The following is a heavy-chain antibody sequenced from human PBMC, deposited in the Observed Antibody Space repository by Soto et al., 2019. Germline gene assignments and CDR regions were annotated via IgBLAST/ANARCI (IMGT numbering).Heavy chain of an antibody. V-gene: IGHV1-3*01. CDR3: ARDGVAAGNINFDY. J-gene: IGHJ4*02. CDR1: GYIFTKSA. D-gene: IGHD6-25*01. CDR2: ISGGNGNT. Sequence: ASVKVSCKASGYIFTKSAMHWVRQAPRPRLEWMGWISGGNGNTKYSPKLQDRVTITRDTSASTAYMELSSLRSEDTALYYCARDGVAAGNINFDYWGQGTLVTVSS.